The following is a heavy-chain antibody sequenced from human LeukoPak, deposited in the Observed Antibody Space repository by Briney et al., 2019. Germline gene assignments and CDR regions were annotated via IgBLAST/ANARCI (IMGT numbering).Heavy chain of an antibody. D-gene: IGHD3-10*01. CDR1: GFTFSSYA. J-gene: IGHJ4*02. V-gene: IGHV3-64*01. CDR2: ISSDGGST. Sequence: GGSLRLSGADSGFTFSSYAMHWVGQAPGKGLEYVSAISSDGGSTYYANSVKGRFTISRDNSRNTLYLQMSSLRAEDMAVYYCARGTHYYGSGSYYNEPLDYWGQGTLVTVSS. CDR3: ARGTHYYGSGSYYNEPLDY.